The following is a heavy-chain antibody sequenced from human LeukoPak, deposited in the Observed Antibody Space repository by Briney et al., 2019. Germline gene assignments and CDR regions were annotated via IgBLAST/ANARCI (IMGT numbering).Heavy chain of an antibody. CDR3: ARDGGPEYSSTWYLY. CDR2: ISSSGSTI. D-gene: IGHD6-13*01. V-gene: IGHV3-48*03. J-gene: IGHJ4*02. CDR1: GFTFSGYE. Sequence: GGSLRLSCAASGFTFSGYEMNWVRQAPGKGLEWVSYISSSGSTIYYADSVKGRFTISRDNAKNSLYLQMSSLRAEDTAVYYCARDGGPEYSSTWYLYWGQGTLVTVSS.